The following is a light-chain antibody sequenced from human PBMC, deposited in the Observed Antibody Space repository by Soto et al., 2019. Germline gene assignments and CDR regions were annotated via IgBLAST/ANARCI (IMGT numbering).Light chain of an antibody. Sequence: QAVVTQPPSASGTPGQRVTISCSGSSSNIGRNTVNWFQQFPGTAPKLLIYNNDQRPSGVPDRISGSKSGTSASLAISGLQSEDEADYHCAAWDDTLNGHWVFGGGTKVTVL. J-gene: IGLJ3*02. CDR2: NND. CDR1: SSNIGRNT. CDR3: AAWDDTLNGHWV. V-gene: IGLV1-44*01.